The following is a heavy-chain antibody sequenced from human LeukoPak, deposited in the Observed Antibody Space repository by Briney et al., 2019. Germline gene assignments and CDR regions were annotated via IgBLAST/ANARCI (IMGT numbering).Heavy chain of an antibody. CDR3: ARLYYYESSGYWNYFDY. CDR1: GGSISSGGYY. J-gene: IGHJ4*02. D-gene: IGHD3-22*01. V-gene: IGHV4-31*03. CDR2: LYNSGTT. Sequence: PSETLSLTCTVSGGSISSGGYYWSWIRQHPGTGLEWIGNLYNSGTTYYNPSLKSRVTISVDTSKNQFSLKLSSVTAADTAMYYCARLYYYESSGYWNYFDYWDQGTLVTVSS.